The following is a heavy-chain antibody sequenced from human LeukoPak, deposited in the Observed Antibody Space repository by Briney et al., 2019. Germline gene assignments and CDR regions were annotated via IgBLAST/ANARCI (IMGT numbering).Heavy chain of an antibody. Sequence: GGSLRLSCAASGFTVSSNYMSWVRQAPGKGLEWVSVIYSGGSTYYADSVKGRFTISRDTLKNTVFLQMFSLRPEDTAIYYCARAGPNDHRFDYWGQGTLVTVSS. CDR1: GFTVSSNY. J-gene: IGHJ4*02. CDR2: IYSGGST. D-gene: IGHD1-1*01. V-gene: IGHV3-53*05. CDR3: ARAGPNDHRFDY.